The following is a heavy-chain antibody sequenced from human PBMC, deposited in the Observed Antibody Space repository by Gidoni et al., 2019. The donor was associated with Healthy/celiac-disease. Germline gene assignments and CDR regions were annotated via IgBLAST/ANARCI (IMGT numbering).Heavy chain of an antibody. V-gene: IGHV4-39*01. CDR1: CGSISRSSYY. Sequence: QLQLQESGPGLVKPSETLSLTCTVSCGSISRSSYYWGWIRQPPGKGLEWIGSIYYSGSTYYNPSLKSRVTISVDTSKNQFSLKLSSVTAADTAVYYCARQYTTVTPNDWGQGTLVTVSS. CDR2: IYYSGST. CDR3: ARQYTTVTPND. D-gene: IGHD4-17*01. J-gene: IGHJ4*02.